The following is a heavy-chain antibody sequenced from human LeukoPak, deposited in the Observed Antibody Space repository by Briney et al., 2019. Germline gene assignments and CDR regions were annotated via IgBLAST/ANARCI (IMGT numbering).Heavy chain of an antibody. D-gene: IGHD6-13*01. Sequence: GSLRLSCAASGFTFSSYSMNWLRQAPGKGLEWVSSISSSSSYIYYADSVKGRFTISRDNAKNSLYLQMNSLRAEDTAVYYCVTAAGLGVYYFDYWGQGTLVTVSS. CDR1: GFTFSSYS. J-gene: IGHJ4*02. V-gene: IGHV3-21*01. CDR2: ISSSSSYI. CDR3: VTAAGLGVYYFDY.